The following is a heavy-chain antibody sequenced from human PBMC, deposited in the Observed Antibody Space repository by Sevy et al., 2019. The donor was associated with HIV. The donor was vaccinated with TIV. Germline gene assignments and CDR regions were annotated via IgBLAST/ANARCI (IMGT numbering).Heavy chain of an antibody. CDR1: GGTFSDYA. D-gene: IGHD6-13*01. CDR3: ARGRASVAGRPNYYYGMDV. CDR2: IIPIFGTT. V-gene: IGHV1-69*13. J-gene: IGHJ6*02. Sequence: ASVKVSCKASGGTFSDYAMHWVRQAPGQGLQWMGGIIPIFGTTKYAEKFQGRVTITADETTSTVYMELNSLRSEDTAVYYCARGRASVAGRPNYYYGMDVWGQGTTVTVS.